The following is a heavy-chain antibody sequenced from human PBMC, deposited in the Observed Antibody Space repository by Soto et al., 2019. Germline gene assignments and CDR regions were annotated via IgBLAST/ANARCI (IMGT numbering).Heavy chain of an antibody. CDR2: ISAYNGNT. CDR3: ARDRGAYGMDV. CDR1: GYTFTSYG. J-gene: IGHJ6*02. V-gene: IGHV1-18*01. Sequence: QVQLVQSGAEVKKPGASVKVSCKASGYTFTSYGISWVRQAPGQGLEWMGWISAYNGNTNYAQKRQGRVTMTTDTSTRTAYRERRSLRSADTAVYYCARDRGAYGMDVWGQGTTVTVSS.